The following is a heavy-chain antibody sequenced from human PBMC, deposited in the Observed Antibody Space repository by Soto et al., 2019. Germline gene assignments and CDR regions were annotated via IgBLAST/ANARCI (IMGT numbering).Heavy chain of an antibody. CDR1: GGSFSGYY. CDR2: INHSGST. V-gene: IGHV4-34*01. CDR3: ARESKEANDY. Sequence: QVQLQQWGAGLLKPSETLSLTCAVYGGSFSGYYWSWIRQPPGKGLEWIGEINHSGSTNYNPSLKSRVTISVDTSKNQFSLKLSSVTAADTAVYSCARESKEANDYWGQGTLVTVSS. J-gene: IGHJ4*02.